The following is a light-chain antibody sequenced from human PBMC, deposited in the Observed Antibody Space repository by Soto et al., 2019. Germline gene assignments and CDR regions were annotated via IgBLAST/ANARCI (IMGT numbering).Light chain of an antibody. J-gene: IGLJ3*02. V-gene: IGLV2-11*01. CDR3: CSYAGSYTWV. CDR2: DVS. CDR1: NSDVGAYNY. Sequence: QSVLTQPRSVSGSPGQSVTTSCTGTNSDVGAYNYVSWYQQHPGKAPKLMLYDVSRRPSGVPDRSSGSKSGNTASLTISGLQAEDEADYYCCSYAGSYTWVFGGGTKLTVL.